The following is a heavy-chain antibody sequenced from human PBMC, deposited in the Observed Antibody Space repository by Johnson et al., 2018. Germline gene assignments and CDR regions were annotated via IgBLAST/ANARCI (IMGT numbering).Heavy chain of an antibody. CDR2: ISYDVGNQ. J-gene: IGHJ3*02. CDR3: ARVEYYDRAFDI. D-gene: IGHD3-22*01. V-gene: IGHV3-30*03. CDR1: GFKFSSYA. Sequence: VQLVQSGGDVVQPGRYLRLSCAAFGFKFSSYAMHWVRRAPGRGLEWVALISYDVGNQYYVESVRGRFTIYRDNSKNTLYLQMNSLRAEDTAVYYCARVEYYDRAFDIWGQGTMVTVSS.